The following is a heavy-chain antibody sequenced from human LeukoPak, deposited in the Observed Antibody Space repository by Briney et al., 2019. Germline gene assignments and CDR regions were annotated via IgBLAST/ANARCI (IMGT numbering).Heavy chain of an antibody. J-gene: IGHJ4*02. CDR3: AKDGGDSTQDY. D-gene: IGHD2-21*02. CDR2: ISYDGSNK. Sequence: PGGSLRLSCAASGFTFSSYGMHWVRQAPGKGLEWVAVISYDGSNKYYADSVKGRFTISRDNSKNTLYLQMNSLRAEDTAVYYCAKDGGDSTQDYWGQGTLATVSS. V-gene: IGHV3-30*18. CDR1: GFTFSSYG.